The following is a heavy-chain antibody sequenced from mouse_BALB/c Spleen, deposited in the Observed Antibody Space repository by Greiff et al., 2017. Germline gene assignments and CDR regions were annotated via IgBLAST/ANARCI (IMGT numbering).Heavy chain of an antibody. J-gene: IGHJ2*01. CDR1: GYTFTSYW. CDR2: IAPGSGST. Sequence: DLVKPGASVKLSCKASGYTFTSYWINWIKQRPGQGLEWIGRIAPGSGSTYYNEMFKGKATLTVDTSSSTAYIQLSSLSSEDSAVYFCASTGLRRGDFDYWGQVTTLTVSS. D-gene: IGHD2-12*01. CDR3: ASTGLRRGDFDY. V-gene: IGHV1S41*01.